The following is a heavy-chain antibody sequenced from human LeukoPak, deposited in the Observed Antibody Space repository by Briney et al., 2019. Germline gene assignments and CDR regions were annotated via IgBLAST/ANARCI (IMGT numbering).Heavy chain of an antibody. CDR3: ARASSRYCSGGSCHRGAFDI. CDR2: IYYSGST. Sequence: SETLSLTCTVSGGSISSGGYYWSWIRQHPGKGLEWIGYIYYSGSTYYNPSLKSRVTISVDTSKNQFSLKLSSVTAADTAVYYCARASSRYCSGGSCHRGAFDIWGQGTMVTVSS. D-gene: IGHD2-15*01. CDR1: GGSISSGGYY. V-gene: IGHV4-31*03. J-gene: IGHJ3*02.